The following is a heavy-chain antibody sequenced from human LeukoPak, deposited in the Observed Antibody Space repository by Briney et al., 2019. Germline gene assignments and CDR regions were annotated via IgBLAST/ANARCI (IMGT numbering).Heavy chain of an antibody. CDR1: GLNFDGYA. V-gene: IGHV3-43*02. Sequence: GGSLRLSCVASGLNFDGYAMHWVRQAPGKGLEWVSLISADGGSTFSADSVKGRFSISRDNSKNSLYLQMNSLRSEDTAMYYCAKESGKFDYWGQGALVAVCS. CDR3: AKESGKFDY. J-gene: IGHJ4*02. CDR2: ISADGGST.